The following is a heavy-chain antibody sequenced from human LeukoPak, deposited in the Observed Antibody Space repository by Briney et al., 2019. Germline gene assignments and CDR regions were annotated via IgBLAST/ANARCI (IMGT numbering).Heavy chain of an antibody. CDR2: ISSSGGST. CDR1: GSTFSNYA. V-gene: IGHV3-23*01. D-gene: IGHD5-12*01. CDR3: AKGSGYSGYDFSY. Sequence: GGSLRLSCAASGSTFSNYAMSWVRQAPGKGLEWVSAISSSGGSTYYADSVKGRFTISRDNSKNTLYLQMNSLRAEDTAVYYCAKGSGYSGYDFSYWGQGTLVTVSS. J-gene: IGHJ4*02.